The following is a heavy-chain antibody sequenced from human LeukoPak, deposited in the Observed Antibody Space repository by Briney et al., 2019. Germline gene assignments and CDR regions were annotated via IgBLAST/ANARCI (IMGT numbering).Heavy chain of an antibody. CDR2: LSGSGITT. CDR3: AKGIYSSGWSYFDY. J-gene: IGHJ4*01. V-gene: IGHV3-23*01. Sequence: GGSLRLSCAASGFTFSNSAMSWVRRAPGKGLEWASTLSGSGITTYYADSVKGRFTISRDNSKNTLYLQMNSLRAEDTAVYYCAKGIYSSGWSYFDYWGHGTLVTVSS. CDR1: GFTFSNSA. D-gene: IGHD6-19*01.